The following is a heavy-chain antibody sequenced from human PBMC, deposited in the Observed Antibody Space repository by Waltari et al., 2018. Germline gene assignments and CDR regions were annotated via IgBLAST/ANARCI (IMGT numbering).Heavy chain of an antibody. V-gene: IGHV3-48*04. D-gene: IGHD1-26*01. CDR2: ISSSSSTI. J-gene: IGHJ4*02. Sequence: EVQLVESGGGLVQPGGSLRLSCAASGFTFSSYSMNWVRQAPGKGLGWVSYISSSSSTIYYADSVKGRFTISRDNAKNSLYLQMNSLRAEDTAVYYCARGGGWELRAVDYWGQGTLVTVSS. CDR1: GFTFSSYS. CDR3: ARGGGWELRAVDY.